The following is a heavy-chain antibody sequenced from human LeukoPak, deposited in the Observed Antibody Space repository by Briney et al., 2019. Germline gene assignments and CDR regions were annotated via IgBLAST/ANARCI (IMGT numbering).Heavy chain of an antibody. CDR3: ARLANLRAAVAGTGDY. CDR2: INHSGST. J-gene: IGHJ4*02. V-gene: IGHV4-34*01. Sequence: PSETLSLTCAVYGGSFSGYYWSWIRQPPGKGLEWIGEINHSGSTNYNPSLKSRVTISVDTSKNQFSLKLSSVTAADTAVYYCARLANLRAAVAGTGDYWGQGTLVTVSS. D-gene: IGHD6-19*01. CDR1: GGSFSGYY.